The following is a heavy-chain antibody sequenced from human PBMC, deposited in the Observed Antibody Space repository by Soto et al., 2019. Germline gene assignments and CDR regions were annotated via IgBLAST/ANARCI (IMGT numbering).Heavy chain of an antibody. CDR3: ARGGISHWAYFYYMDV. D-gene: IGHD2-21*01. CDR1: GGSLSDYF. V-gene: IGHV4-34*01. J-gene: IGHJ6*03. CDR2: INHLGSI. Sequence: SETLYLTCVVSGGSLSDYFWSWIRQPPGMALEWIGEINHLGSINYNPSLKSRVTMSVDTSKNQFSLTLNSVTAADTATYYCARGGISHWAYFYYMDVWDRGTTVTSP.